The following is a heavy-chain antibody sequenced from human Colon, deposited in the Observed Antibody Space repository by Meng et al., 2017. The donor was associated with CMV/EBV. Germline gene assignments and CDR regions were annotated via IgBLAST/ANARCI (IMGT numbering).Heavy chain of an antibody. CDR1: GYTFTGYY. CDR2: ISPNSGGT. J-gene: IGHJ4*02. V-gene: IGHV1-2*02. D-gene: IGHD6-19*01. CDR3: ARDSSAWSPKGRSDY. Sequence: ASVKVSCKASGYTFTGYYMHWVRQAPGQGLEWMGWISPNSGGTNSAQKFQGRVTMTRDTSISSAYMELSRLTSDDTAVYYCARDSSAWSPKGRSDYWGQGTLVTVSS.